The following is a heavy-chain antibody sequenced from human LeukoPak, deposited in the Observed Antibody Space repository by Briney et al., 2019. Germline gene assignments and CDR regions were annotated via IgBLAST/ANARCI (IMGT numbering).Heavy chain of an antibody. CDR3: AKDLDSSGYYPRGFDY. J-gene: IGHJ4*02. Sequence: GGSLRLSCAASGFTFSSYAMSWVRQAPGKGLEWVSAISGSGGSTYYADSVKGRFTISRDNSKNTLYLQMNSLRAEDTAVYYCAKDLDSSGYYPRGFDYWGQGTLATVSS. CDR1: GFTFSSYA. V-gene: IGHV3-23*01. CDR2: ISGSGGST. D-gene: IGHD3-22*01.